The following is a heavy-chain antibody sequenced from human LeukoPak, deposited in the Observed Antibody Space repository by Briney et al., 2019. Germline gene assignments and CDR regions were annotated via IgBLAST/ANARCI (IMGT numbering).Heavy chain of an antibody. CDR2: ITGSASNT. CDR3: AKDWGGSHYGNAYDI. CDR1: EFIFSDYG. J-gene: IGHJ3*02. Sequence: PGGSLRLSCAASEFIFSDYGMSWVRQAPGKGLEWVSAITGSASNTYYAVSVKGRFTISRDNSKNILYLQMNSLRAEDTAVYYCAKDWGGSHYGNAYDIWGQGTMLTVSS. D-gene: IGHD3-10*01. V-gene: IGHV3-23*01.